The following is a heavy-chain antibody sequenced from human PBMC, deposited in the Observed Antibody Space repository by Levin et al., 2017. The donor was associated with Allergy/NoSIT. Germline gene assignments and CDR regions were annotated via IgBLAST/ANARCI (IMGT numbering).Heavy chain of an antibody. CDR2: ISDSGGAT. Sequence: LSLTCAASGFTFSSYAMSWVRQAPGKGLEWVSAISDSGGATYYAASVRGRFTISRDNSKNTLYLQMNSLRAEDTAIYYCAKDQYSGSPYYFDYWGQGTLVTVSS. V-gene: IGHV3-23*01. CDR1: GFTFSSYA. D-gene: IGHD1-26*01. CDR3: AKDQYSGSPYYFDY. J-gene: IGHJ4*02.